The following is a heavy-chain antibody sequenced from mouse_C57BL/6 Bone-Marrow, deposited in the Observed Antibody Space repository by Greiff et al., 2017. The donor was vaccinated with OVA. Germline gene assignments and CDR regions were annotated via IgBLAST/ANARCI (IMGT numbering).Heavy chain of an antibody. J-gene: IGHJ4*01. D-gene: IGHD3-3*01. Sequence: EVQVVESGGDLVKPGGSLKLSCAASGFTFSSYGMSWVRQTPDKRLEWVATISSGGSYTYYPDSVKGRFTISRDNAKNTLYLQMSSLKSEDTAMYYCARQRGPYAMDYWGQGTSVTVSS. CDR1: GFTFSSYG. V-gene: IGHV5-6*01. CDR3: ARQRGPYAMDY. CDR2: ISSGGSYT.